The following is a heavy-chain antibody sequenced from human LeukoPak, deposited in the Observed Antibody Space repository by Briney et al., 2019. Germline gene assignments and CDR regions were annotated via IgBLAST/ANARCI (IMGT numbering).Heavy chain of an antibody. CDR1: GGSISSGDYY. J-gene: IGHJ4*02. D-gene: IGHD1-26*01. CDR3: ARAIVGATIGY. CDR2: IYYSGST. Sequence: SETLSLTCTVSGGSISSGDYYWSWIRQPPGKGLEWIGYIYYSGSTYYNPSLKSRVTISVDTSKNQFSLKLSSVTAADTAVYYCARAIVGATIGYWGQGTLVTVSS. V-gene: IGHV4-30-4*01.